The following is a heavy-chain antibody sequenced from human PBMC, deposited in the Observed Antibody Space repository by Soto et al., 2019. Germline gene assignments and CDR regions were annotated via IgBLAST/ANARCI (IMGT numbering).Heavy chain of an antibody. CDR3: AKDKKKRVWFGELSWFDP. V-gene: IGHV3-23*01. J-gene: IGHJ5*02. CDR1: GFTCSSYA. Sequence: GSLRLSCAASGFTCSSYAMSWVRQAPGKGLEWVSAISGSGGSTYYADSVKGRFTISRDNSKNTLYLQMNSLRAEDTAVYYCAKDKKKRVWFGELSWFDPWGQGTLVTVSS. D-gene: IGHD3-10*01. CDR2: ISGSGGST.